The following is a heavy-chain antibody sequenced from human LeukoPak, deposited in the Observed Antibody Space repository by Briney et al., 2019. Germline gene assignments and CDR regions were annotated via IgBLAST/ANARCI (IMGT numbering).Heavy chain of an antibody. CDR3: ARDLGVYYYDSSGPDDAFDI. Sequence: ASVKVSCKASGYTFTCYYMHWVRQAPGQGLEWMGWINPNSGGTNYAQKFQGRVTMTRDTSISTAYMELSRLRSDDTAVYYCARDLGVYYYDSSGPDDAFDIWGQGTMVTVSS. D-gene: IGHD3-22*01. CDR2: INPNSGGT. J-gene: IGHJ3*02. CDR1: GYTFTCYY. V-gene: IGHV1-2*02.